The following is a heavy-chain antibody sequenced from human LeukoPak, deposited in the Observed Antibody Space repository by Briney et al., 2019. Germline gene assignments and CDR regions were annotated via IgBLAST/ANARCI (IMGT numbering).Heavy chain of an antibody. J-gene: IGHJ6*03. CDR2: ISYDGSNK. CDR3: ARDYRFYMDV. D-gene: IGHD3-3*01. CDR1: GFTFSSYW. V-gene: IGHV3-30*03. Sequence: GGSLRLSCAASGFTFSSYWMSWVRQAPGKGLEWVAVISYDGSNKYYADSVKGRFTISRDNAKNSLYLQMNSLRAEDTAVYYCARDYRFYMDVWGKGTTVTVSS.